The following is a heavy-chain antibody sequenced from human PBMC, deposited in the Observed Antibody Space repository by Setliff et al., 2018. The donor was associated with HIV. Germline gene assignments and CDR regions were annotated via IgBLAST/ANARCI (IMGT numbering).Heavy chain of an antibody. D-gene: IGHD5-18*01. CDR1: DDSIKSDNYY. V-gene: IGHV4-31*02. J-gene: IGHJ4*01. CDR2: IDYSGSA. Sequence: SETLSLTCTVSDDSIKSDNYYWSWVRQPAGKGLEWIGYIDYSGSAFYNPSLKSRITISRDTSKNQFSLKMNSVTAADTAVYYCAREGKTALVTKYFDYWGHGKLVTVSS. CDR3: AREGKTALVTKYFDY.